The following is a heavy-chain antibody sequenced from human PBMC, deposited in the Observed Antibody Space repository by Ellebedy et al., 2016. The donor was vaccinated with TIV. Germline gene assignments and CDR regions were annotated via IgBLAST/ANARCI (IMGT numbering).Heavy chain of an antibody. CDR2: MNPHSGNT. J-gene: IGHJ6*03. D-gene: IGHD3-3*01. CDR3: ARRSYDFWSGYPYYYYYYYMDV. V-gene: IGHV1-8*01. Sequence: ASVKVSCXASGYTFTTYDINWVRQATGQGPEWMGWMNPHSGNTGSAQKFQGRVTMTRNTSISTAYMELSSLRSEDTAVYYCARRSYDFWSGYPYYYYYYYMDVWGKGTTVTVSS. CDR1: GYTFTTYD.